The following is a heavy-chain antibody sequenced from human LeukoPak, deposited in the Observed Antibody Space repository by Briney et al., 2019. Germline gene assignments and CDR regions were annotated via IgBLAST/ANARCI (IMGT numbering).Heavy chain of an antibody. Sequence: GESLKISCKGSGYSFTSYWIGWVRQVPGKGLEWMGIIYPADSDTRYSPSFQGQVTISADKSISTAYLQWSSLKAPDTAMYYCARRRGNWFDPWGQGTLVIVSS. CDR2: IYPADSDT. V-gene: IGHV5-51*01. J-gene: IGHJ5*02. D-gene: IGHD1-26*01. CDR3: ARRRGNWFDP. CDR1: GYSFTSYW.